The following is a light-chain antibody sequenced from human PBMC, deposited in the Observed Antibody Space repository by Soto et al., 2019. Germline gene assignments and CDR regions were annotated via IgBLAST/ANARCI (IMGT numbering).Light chain of an antibody. V-gene: IGKV3-20*01. CDR2: GAS. CDR3: QQYGSSPPIT. CDR1: QSVSSSY. Sequence: EIVSTQSPGTLSLSPGERATLSCSASQSVSSSYLAWYQQKPGQAPRLLIYGASSRATGIPDRFSGSGSGTDFTLTISRLEPEDFAVYYCQQYGSSPPITFGQGTRLEIK. J-gene: IGKJ5*01.